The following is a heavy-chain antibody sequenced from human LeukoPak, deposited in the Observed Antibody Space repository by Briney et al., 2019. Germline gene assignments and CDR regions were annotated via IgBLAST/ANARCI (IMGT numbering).Heavy chain of an antibody. D-gene: IGHD2-15*01. CDR1: GFTFSDYY. V-gene: IGHV3-11*01. CDR3: ASTRATFPYWFDP. J-gene: IGHJ5*02. Sequence: PGGSLRLSCAASGFTFSDYYMSWIRQAPGKGLEWVSYISSSGSTTYYADSVKGRFTISRDNAKNSLYLQMNSLRAEDTAVYYCASTRATFPYWFDPWGQGTLVTVSS. CDR2: ISSSGSTT.